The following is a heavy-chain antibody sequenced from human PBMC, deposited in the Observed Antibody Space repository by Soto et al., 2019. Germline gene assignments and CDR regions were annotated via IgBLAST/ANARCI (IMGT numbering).Heavy chain of an antibody. CDR1: GGTFSSCA. CDR3: ARGITMVRGVIINYYYYYGMDV. V-gene: IGHV1-69*13. CDR2: IIPIFGTA. D-gene: IGHD3-10*01. J-gene: IGHJ6*02. Sequence: SVKVSCKASGGTFSSCAISWVRQAPGQGLEWMGGIIPIFGTANYAQKFQGRVTITADESTSTAYMELSSLRSEDTAVYYCARGITMVRGVIINYYYYYGMDVWGQGTTVIVSS.